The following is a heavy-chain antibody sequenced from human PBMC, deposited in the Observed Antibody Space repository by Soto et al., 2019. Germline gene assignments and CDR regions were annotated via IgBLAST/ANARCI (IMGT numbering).Heavy chain of an antibody. J-gene: IGHJ6*03. CDR1: GFTFSSYS. D-gene: IGHD2-15*01. V-gene: IGHV3-48*01. Sequence: GGSLRLSCAASGFTFSSYSMNWVRQAPGKGKEWVSYISSNSSTIYYADSVKGRCTISRDNAKNSLYLQMNSLRAEDTAVYYCARGLYCSGGSCYPVYYYYMDVWGKGTTVTVSS. CDR3: ARGLYCSGGSCYPVYYYYMDV. CDR2: ISSNSSTI.